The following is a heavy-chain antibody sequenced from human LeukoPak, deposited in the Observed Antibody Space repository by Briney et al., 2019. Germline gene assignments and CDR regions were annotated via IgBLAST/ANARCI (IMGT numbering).Heavy chain of an antibody. Sequence: SETLFLTCTVSGGSISSFYWSWIRQPPGKGLEWIGYIYSSGSTNYNPSLKSRVTISVDTSKNQFSLKLSSVTAADTAVYYCARHGSQSSGYYYWGQGTLVTVSS. V-gene: IGHV4-59*08. D-gene: IGHD3-9*01. CDR2: IYSSGST. CDR3: ARHGSQSSGYYY. J-gene: IGHJ4*02. CDR1: GGSISSFY.